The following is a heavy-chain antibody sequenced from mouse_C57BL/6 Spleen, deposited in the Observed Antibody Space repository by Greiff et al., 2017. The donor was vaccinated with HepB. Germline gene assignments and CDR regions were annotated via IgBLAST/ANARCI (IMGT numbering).Heavy chain of an antibody. J-gene: IGHJ1*03. Sequence: QVQLQQPGAELVMPGTSVELSCKASGYTFTSYWMHWVKQRPGQGLEWIGEIDPSDSYTNYNQKFKGKSTLTVDKSSSTAYMQLSSLTSEDSAVYYCARGGYDYDRWYFDVWGTGTTVTVSS. D-gene: IGHD2-4*01. CDR2: IDPSDSYT. V-gene: IGHV1-69*01. CDR1: GYTFTSYW. CDR3: ARGGYDYDRWYFDV.